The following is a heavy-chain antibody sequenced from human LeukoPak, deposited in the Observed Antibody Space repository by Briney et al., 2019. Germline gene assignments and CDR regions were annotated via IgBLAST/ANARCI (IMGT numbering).Heavy chain of an antibody. CDR2: INQSGST. CDR1: GGSFSGYY. V-gene: IGHV4-34*01. D-gene: IGHD6-6*01. CDR3: ASEYNGSSGGVRLDY. J-gene: IGHJ4*02. Sequence: SETLSLTCAVYGGSFSGYYWSWIRQPPGKGLEWIGEINQSGSTNYNPSLKSRVTISVDTSKNLFSLKVSSVTAADTAVYYCASEYNGSSGGVRLDYWGQGTLVTVSS.